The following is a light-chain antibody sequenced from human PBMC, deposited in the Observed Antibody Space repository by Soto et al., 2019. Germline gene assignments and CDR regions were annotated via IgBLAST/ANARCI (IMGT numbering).Light chain of an antibody. V-gene: IGKV3-20*01. J-gene: IGKJ5*01. CDR3: QQYGSSIT. Sequence: EIVLTQSAGNLSLCPGERATLXCRASQSISSRYSAWYQQKPCQAPMLLNYCASSRATGITDRFSGSGCGKDFNLTISRLEPEDFAVYQCQQYGSSITFGQGTRLEIK. CDR1: QSISSRY. CDR2: CAS.